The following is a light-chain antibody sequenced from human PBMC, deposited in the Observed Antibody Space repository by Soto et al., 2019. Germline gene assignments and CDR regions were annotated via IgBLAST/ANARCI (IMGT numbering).Light chain of an antibody. V-gene: IGKV1-39*01. Sequence: DIQMTQSPSSLSASVGDRVTITCRASQSISSYLNWYQQKPGKAPKLLIYAASSLQSGVPSRFSGSGSGTDCTLTISSLQPEDFGTYYCQHSYRSPLTFGGGTKVEIK. CDR1: QSISSY. CDR2: AAS. CDR3: QHSYRSPLT. J-gene: IGKJ4*01.